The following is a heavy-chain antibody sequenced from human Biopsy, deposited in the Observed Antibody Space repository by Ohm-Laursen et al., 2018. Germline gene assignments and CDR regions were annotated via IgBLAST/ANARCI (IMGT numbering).Heavy chain of an antibody. Sequence: SLRLSCAASGFSFSDYGMHWVRQAPGRGLEWVAVIWYDGTNKYYAESVEGRFTISRDNSKNMEYLQMGSLTVEDTAVYYCAKVHDSGYYYYSMDVWGQGTTVTVSS. CDR2: IWYDGTNK. D-gene: IGHD3-16*01. CDR3: AKVHDSGYYYYSMDV. V-gene: IGHV3-33*06. J-gene: IGHJ6*02. CDR1: GFSFSDYG.